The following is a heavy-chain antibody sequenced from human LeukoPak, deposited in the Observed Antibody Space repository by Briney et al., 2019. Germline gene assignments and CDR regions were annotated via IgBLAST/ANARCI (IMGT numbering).Heavy chain of an antibody. J-gene: IGHJ3*02. CDR3: ARPKDNWNVRGAFDI. CDR1: GYTFTGYY. CDR2: IIPIFGTA. D-gene: IGHD1-20*01. V-gene: IGHV1-69*13. Sequence: GASVKVSCKASGYTFTGYYMHWVRQAPGQGLEWMGGIIPIFGTANYAQKFQGRVTITADESTSTAYMELSSLRSEDTAVYYCARPKDNWNVRGAFDIWGQGTMVTVSS.